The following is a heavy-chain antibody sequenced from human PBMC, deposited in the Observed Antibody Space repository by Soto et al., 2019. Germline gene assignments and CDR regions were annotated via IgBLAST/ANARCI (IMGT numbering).Heavy chain of an antibody. Sequence: NPSETLSLTCTVSGGSMIAYYWNWMRQPPGKGLQWIGYTYYSGSTTYNPSLKSRVTISVDSSKNQFSLKLDSVTPADTAVYYCARVRGTAGKRYFDYWGPGTLVTVSS. CDR2: TYYSGST. CDR1: GGSMIAYY. D-gene: IGHD6-13*01. J-gene: IGHJ4*02. V-gene: IGHV4-59*01. CDR3: ARVRGTAGKRYFDY.